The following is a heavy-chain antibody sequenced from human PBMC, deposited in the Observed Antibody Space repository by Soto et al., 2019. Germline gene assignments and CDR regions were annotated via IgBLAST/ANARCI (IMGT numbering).Heavy chain of an antibody. CDR1: GFTFSSYG. CDR2: ISYDGSNK. J-gene: IGHJ2*01. V-gene: IGHV3-30*18. Sequence: GGSLRLSCAASGFTFSSYGMHWVRQAPGKGLEWVAVISYDGSNKYYADSVKGRFTISRDNSKNTLYLQMNSLRAEDTAVYYCAKGPASADWYFDLWGRGTLVTVSS. CDR3: AKGPASADWYFDL. D-gene: IGHD6-25*01.